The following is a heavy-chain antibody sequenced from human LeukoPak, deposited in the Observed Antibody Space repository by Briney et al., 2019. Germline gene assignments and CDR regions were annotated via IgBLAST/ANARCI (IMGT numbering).Heavy chain of an antibody. CDR3: ARCDYGDYVTASDY. D-gene: IGHD4-17*01. CDR1: GFTFSSYS. V-gene: IGHV3-21*01. Sequence: PGGSLRLSCAATGFTFSSYSMNWVRQAPGKGLEWVSSISSSSSYIYYADSVKGRFTISRDNAKNSLYLQMNSLRAEDTAVYYCARCDYGDYVTASDYWGQGTLATVSS. J-gene: IGHJ4*02. CDR2: ISSSSSYI.